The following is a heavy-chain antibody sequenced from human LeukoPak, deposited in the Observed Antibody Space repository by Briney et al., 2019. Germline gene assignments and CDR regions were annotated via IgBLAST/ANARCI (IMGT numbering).Heavy chain of an antibody. CDR2: INHCGST. D-gene: IGHD2-21*02. Sequence: SETLSLTCAVYGESFRGYYWSWIRQPPGKGLEWIGQINHCGSTNYNPSLKIRVIISVDTSKKQISLKLSSVTAADTAVYYCASGYCGGDCYSDYYYGMDVWGQGTTVTVSS. CDR3: ASGYCGGDCYSDYYYGMDV. CDR1: GESFRGYY. V-gene: IGHV4-34*01. J-gene: IGHJ6*02.